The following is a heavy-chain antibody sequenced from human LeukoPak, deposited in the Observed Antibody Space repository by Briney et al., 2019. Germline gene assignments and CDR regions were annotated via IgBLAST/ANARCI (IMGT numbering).Heavy chain of an antibody. J-gene: IGHJ4*02. V-gene: IGHV4-59*08. CDR1: GGSISSYY. CDR3: ARSTYSSGPVDY. CDR2: IYHSGST. D-gene: IGHD6-19*01. Sequence: SETLSLTCTVSGGSISSYYWSWIRQPPGKGLEWIGSIYHSGSTYYNPSLKSRVTISVDTSKNQFSLKLSSVTAADTAVYYCARSTYSSGPVDYWGQGTLVTVSS.